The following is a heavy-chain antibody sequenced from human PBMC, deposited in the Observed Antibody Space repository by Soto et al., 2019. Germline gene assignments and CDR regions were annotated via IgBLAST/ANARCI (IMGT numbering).Heavy chain of an antibody. CDR3: ARDRSGSWYGRGYYYYGMDV. V-gene: IGHV3-11*01. J-gene: IGHJ6*02. Sequence: QVQLVESGGGLVKPGGSLRLSCAASGFTFSDYYMSWIRQAPGKGLEYISYITSSGSTIYYADSVKGRFTISRDNAKNLLYLQMNSLRAEDTAVYYCARDRSGSWYGRGYYYYGMDVWGQGTTVTVSS. CDR2: ITSSGSTI. D-gene: IGHD6-13*01. CDR1: GFTFSDYY.